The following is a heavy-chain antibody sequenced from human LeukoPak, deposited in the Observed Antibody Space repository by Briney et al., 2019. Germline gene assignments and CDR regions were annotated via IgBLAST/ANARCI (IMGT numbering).Heavy chain of an antibody. CDR3: ARGKGIVATIHYYYYYYMDV. CDR1: GYTFTSYD. CDR2: MNPNSGNT. J-gene: IGHJ6*03. V-gene: IGHV1-8*03. D-gene: IGHD5-12*01. Sequence: GASVKVSCKASGYTFTSYDINWVRRATGQGLEWMGWMNPNSGNTGYAQKFQGRVTITRNTSISTAYMELSSLRSEDTAVYYCARGKGIVATIHYYYYYYMDVWGKGTTVTVSS.